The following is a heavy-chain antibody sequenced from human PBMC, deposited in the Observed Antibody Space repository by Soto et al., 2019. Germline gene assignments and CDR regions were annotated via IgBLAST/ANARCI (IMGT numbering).Heavy chain of an antibody. Sequence: GGSLRLSCAASGFTFSSYSMNWVRQAPGKGLEWVSYISSSSSTIYYADSVKGRFTISRDNAKNSLYLQMNSLRAEDTAVYYCARDEKGIAAAGTWYYMDVWGKGTTVTVSS. CDR2: ISSSSSTI. D-gene: IGHD6-13*01. CDR1: GFTFSSYS. CDR3: ARDEKGIAAAGTWYYMDV. V-gene: IGHV3-48*01. J-gene: IGHJ6*03.